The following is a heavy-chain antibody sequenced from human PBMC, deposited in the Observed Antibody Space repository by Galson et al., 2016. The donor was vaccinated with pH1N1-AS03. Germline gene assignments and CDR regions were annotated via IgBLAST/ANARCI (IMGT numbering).Heavy chain of an antibody. Sequence: SLRLSCAASGFTFTSYVMGWVRQAPGKGLEWVSTISGDGGNTYPADSVKGRLTISRDNSKNTLYLQMNSLRAEDAAIYYCARRSPWESYYFDYWGQGTLVTVSS. V-gene: IGHV3-23*01. CDR1: GFTFTSYV. D-gene: IGHD3-16*01. J-gene: IGHJ4*02. CDR3: ARRSPWESYYFDY. CDR2: ISGDGGNT.